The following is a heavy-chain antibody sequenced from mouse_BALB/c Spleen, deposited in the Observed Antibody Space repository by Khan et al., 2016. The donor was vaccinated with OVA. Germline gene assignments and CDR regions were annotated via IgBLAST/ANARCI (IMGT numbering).Heavy chain of an antibody. Sequence: QVQLKQSGAEQAKPGASVKMSCKPSGYTFSSYWMHWVKQRPGQGLEWIGYINPTSGYTDYNEKFKDKATLSADKSSSTAYMQLTSLTSEDSAVYYCARYRIDYWGQGTTLTVSS. CDR2: INPTSGYT. CDR1: GYTFSSYW. CDR3: ARYRIDY. J-gene: IGHJ2*01. D-gene: IGHD2-12*01. V-gene: IGHV1-7*01.